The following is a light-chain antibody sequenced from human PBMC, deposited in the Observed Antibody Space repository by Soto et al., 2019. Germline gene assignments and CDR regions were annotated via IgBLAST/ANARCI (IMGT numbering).Light chain of an antibody. CDR1: QSVSSD. J-gene: IGKJ1*01. CDR3: QQYYDWPWT. Sequence: EIVMTQSPATLSVSPGDRATLSCRASQSVSSDLAWYQRKPGQAPRLLIYGASTRATGIPARFSGSGSGTDLTLTISSLQSEDFAVYYCQQYYDWPWTFGQGTKVDNK. CDR2: GAS. V-gene: IGKV3-15*01.